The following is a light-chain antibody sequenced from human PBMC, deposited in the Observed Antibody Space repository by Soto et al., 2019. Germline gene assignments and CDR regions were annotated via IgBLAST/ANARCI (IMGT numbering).Light chain of an antibody. Sequence: EIVLTQSPGTQSLSPGERATLSCRASQSVSSSYLAWYQQKPGQAPRLLIYGASGRATGIPDRFSGSGSGTDFTLTISRLEPEDFAVYYCQQYGSSPPVTFGQGTRLEIK. CDR3: QQYGSSPPVT. V-gene: IGKV3-20*01. CDR1: QSVSSSY. CDR2: GAS. J-gene: IGKJ5*01.